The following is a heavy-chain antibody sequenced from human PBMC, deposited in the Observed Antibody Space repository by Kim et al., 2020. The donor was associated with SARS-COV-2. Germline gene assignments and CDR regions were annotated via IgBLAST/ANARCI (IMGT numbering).Heavy chain of an antibody. CDR1: GFTFSSYA. CDR2: ISGSGGST. Sequence: GGSLRLSCAASGFTFSSYAMSWVRQAPGKGLEWVSAISGSGGSTYYADSVKGRFTISRDNSKNTLYLQMNSLRAEDTAVYYCAKVWIGGGQQLVGGEFDYWGQGTLVTVSS. CDR3: AKVWIGGGQQLVGGEFDY. D-gene: IGHD6-13*01. V-gene: IGHV3-23*01. J-gene: IGHJ4*02.